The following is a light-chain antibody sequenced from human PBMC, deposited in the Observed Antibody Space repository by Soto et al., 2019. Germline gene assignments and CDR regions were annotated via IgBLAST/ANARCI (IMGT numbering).Light chain of an antibody. J-gene: IGKJ2*01. Sequence: DIQMTQSPSLVSASVGDRVTITCRASQAISSWLAWYQQEPGKAPKLLIYTASSLQTGVPSRFSGSGSGTDFTLTISSLQPEDFATYYCQQSDSFPYTFGQGTKLEIK. CDR3: QQSDSFPYT. CDR2: TAS. CDR1: QAISSW. V-gene: IGKV1-12*01.